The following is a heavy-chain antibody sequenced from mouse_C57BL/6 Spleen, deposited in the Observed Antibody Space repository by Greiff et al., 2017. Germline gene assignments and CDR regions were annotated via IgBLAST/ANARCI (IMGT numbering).Heavy chain of an antibody. J-gene: IGHJ4*01. CDR2: IDPENGDT. CDR3: ARRSSGYPYAMDY. V-gene: IGHV14-4*01. Sequence: EVQLQQSGAELVRPGASVKLSCTASGFNIKDDYMHWVKQRPEQGLEWIGWIDPENGDTEYASKFQGKATITADTSSNTAYLQLSSLTSEDTAVYYCARRSSGYPYAMDYWGQGTSVTVSS. CDR1: GFNIKDDY. D-gene: IGHD3-2*02.